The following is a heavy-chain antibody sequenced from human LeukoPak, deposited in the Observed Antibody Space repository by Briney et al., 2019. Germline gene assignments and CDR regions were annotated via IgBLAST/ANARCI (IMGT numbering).Heavy chain of an antibody. CDR1: GGSISSSSYY. V-gene: IGHV4-39*07. D-gene: IGHD3-10*01. J-gene: IGHJ4*02. CDR2: IYYSGST. CDR3: ARDQGHYGSGSYYHDY. Sequence: SETLSLTCTVSGGSISSSSYYWGWIRQPPGKGLEWIGSIYYSGSTYYNPSLKSRVTISVDTSKNQFSLKLSSVTAVDTAVYYCARDQGHYGSGSYYHDYWGQGTLVTVSS.